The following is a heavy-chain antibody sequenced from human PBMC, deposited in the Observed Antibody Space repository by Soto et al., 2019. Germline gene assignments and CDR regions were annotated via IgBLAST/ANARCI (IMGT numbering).Heavy chain of an antibody. CDR1: GYTLTELP. Sequence: ASVRVSCKVSGYTLTELPMHWVRQAPGKGLEWMGGFDPEDGETIYAQKFQGRVTMTEDTSTDTAYMELSSLRSEDTAVYYCASTPTMVRGVIHHWGQGTLVTVSS. V-gene: IGHV1-24*01. CDR2: FDPEDGET. D-gene: IGHD3-10*01. CDR3: ASTPTMVRGVIHH. J-gene: IGHJ4*02.